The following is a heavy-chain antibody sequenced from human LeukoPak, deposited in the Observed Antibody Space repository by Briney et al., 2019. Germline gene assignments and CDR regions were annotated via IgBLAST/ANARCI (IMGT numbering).Heavy chain of an antibody. CDR2: IYNSGST. J-gene: IGHJ4*02. D-gene: IGHD4-23*01. Sequence: PSETLSLTCTVSGGSISSYYWSWIRQPPGKGLEWIGYIYNSGSTNNNPSLKSRVTISVDTSKNQFSLKLSSVTAADTAVYYCAREALGGNSIYWGQGTLVTVSS. CDR3: AREALGGNSIY. CDR1: GGSISSYY. V-gene: IGHV4-59*12.